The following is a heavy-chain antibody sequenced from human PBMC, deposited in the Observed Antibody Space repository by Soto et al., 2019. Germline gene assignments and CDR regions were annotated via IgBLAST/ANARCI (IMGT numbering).Heavy chain of an antibody. Sequence: SSETLSLTCTVSGGSISSYYWSWIRQPAGKGLEWIGRIYTSGSTNYNPSLKSRVTMSVDTSKNQFSLKLSSVTAADTAVYYCARVQMTTVTTSGWFDPWGQGTLVTVSS. CDR3: ARVQMTTVTTSGWFDP. J-gene: IGHJ5*02. V-gene: IGHV4-4*07. CDR2: IYTSGST. D-gene: IGHD4-17*01. CDR1: GGSISSYY.